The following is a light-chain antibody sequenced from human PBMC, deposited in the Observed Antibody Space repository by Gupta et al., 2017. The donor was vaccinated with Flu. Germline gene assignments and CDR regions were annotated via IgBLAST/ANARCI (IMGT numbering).Light chain of an antibody. Sequence: QSVLTQPPSVSGAPGQRLTISCTGTSSNFGAGYDVHWYQQLPATDPKRRIVCNNNRASGVPDRFLCSKAGTYASPPTNVLQAEDEADDYCHYSDTRMNGLVFGGGTKLTVL. CDR3: HYSDTRMNGLV. CDR1: SSNFGAGYD. CDR2: CNN. J-gene: IGLJ3*02. V-gene: IGLV1-40*01.